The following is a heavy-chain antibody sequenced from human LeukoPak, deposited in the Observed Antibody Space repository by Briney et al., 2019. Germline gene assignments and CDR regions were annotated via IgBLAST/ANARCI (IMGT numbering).Heavy chain of an antibody. CDR3: AKGHLYYYDSSGYSFDY. CDR1: GFTFSSYA. J-gene: IGHJ4*02. Sequence: GGSLRLSCAASGFTFSSYAMSWVRQAPGKGLEWVSAISGSGGRTYYADSVKGRFTISRDNSKNTLYLQMNSLRAEDTAVYYCAKGHLYYYDSSGYSFDYWGQGTLVTVSS. D-gene: IGHD3-22*01. CDR2: ISGSGGRT. V-gene: IGHV3-23*01.